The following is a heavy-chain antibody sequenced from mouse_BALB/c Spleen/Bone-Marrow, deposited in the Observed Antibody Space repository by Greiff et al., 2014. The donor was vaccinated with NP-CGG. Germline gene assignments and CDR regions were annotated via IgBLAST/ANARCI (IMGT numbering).Heavy chain of an antibody. CDR3: ARKGPYYRYDPYAMDY. CDR1: GYSFTGYT. J-gene: IGHJ4*01. V-gene: IGHV1-18*01. Sequence: EVQLQQSGPELVKPGASMKISCKASGYSFTGYTMNWVKQSHGKNLEWIGLINPYNGGTSYNQKFKGKATLTVDKSSSTAYMELLSLTPEDSAVYYCARKGPYYRYDPYAMDYWGQGTSVTVSS. D-gene: IGHD2-14*01. CDR2: INPYNGGT.